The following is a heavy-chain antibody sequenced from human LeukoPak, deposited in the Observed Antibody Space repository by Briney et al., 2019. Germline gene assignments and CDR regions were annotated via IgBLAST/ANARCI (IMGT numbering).Heavy chain of an antibody. CDR2: IIPILGIA. D-gene: IGHD6-19*01. V-gene: IGHV1-69*04. J-gene: IGHJ4*01. CDR3: ARDWGIAVAGPEC. CDR1: GGTFSSYA. Sequence: ASVKVSCKASGGTFSSYAISWVRQAPGQGLEWMGRIIPILGIANYAQKFQGRVTITADKSTSTAYMELSSLRSEDTAVYYCARDWGIAVAGPECWGHGALVTVCS.